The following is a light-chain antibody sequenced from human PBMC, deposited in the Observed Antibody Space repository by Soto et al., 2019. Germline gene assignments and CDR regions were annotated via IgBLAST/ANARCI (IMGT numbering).Light chain of an antibody. CDR3: SAWDDSLKGWV. J-gene: IGLJ3*02. Sequence: QSVLTQPPSASGTPGQRVTISCSGTSSNIGSRTVNWYQQLPGTAPKLLIYTNNQRPSGVPDRFSCSKSGTSASLAISGLQSEDEAEYYCSAWDDSLKGWVFGGGTKVTVL. V-gene: IGLV1-44*01. CDR1: SSNIGSRT. CDR2: TNN.